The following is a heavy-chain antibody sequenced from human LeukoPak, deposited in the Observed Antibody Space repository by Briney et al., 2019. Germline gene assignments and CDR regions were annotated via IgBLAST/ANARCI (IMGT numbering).Heavy chain of an antibody. CDR3: ARTSIAVAGSLDY. J-gene: IGHJ4*02. CDR2: ISSSGSTI. D-gene: IGHD6-19*01. CDR1: GFLFSSYG. V-gene: IGHV3-48*01. Sequence: GGSLRLSCAASGFLFSSYGMNWVRQAPGKGLEWVSYISSSGSTIYYADSVRGRFTISRDNAKNSLNLQMNSLRAEDTAVYFCARTSIAVAGSLDYWGQGTLVTVSS.